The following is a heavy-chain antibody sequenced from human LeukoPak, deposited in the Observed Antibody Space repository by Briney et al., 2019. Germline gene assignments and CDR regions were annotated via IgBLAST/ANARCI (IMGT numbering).Heavy chain of an antibody. CDR2: IIPILGIA. CDR3: ARDRPYGSGSYLGDY. D-gene: IGHD3-10*01. CDR1: GGTFSSYA. Sequence: SVKVSCKASGGTFSSYAISWVRQAPGQGLERMGRIIPILGIANYAQKFQGRVTITADKSTSTAYMELSSLRSEDTAVYYCARDRPYGSGSYLGDYWGQGTLVTVSS. V-gene: IGHV1-69*04. J-gene: IGHJ4*02.